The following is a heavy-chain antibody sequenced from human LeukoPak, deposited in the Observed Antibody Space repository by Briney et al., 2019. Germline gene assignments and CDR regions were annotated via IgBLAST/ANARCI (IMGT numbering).Heavy chain of an antibody. D-gene: IGHD6-19*01. CDR2: IYGSGST. Sequence: SETLSLTCTVSGDSLSSHYWSWIRQPPGKGLEWIGYIYGSGSTHYDPSLRSRVTISEDTSKNQFSLKLTSVTAADTAVYCCACKVGWYSHDSWGQGTLVTVSS. CDR1: GDSLSSHY. J-gene: IGHJ4*02. V-gene: IGHV4-59*08. CDR3: ACKVGWYSHDS.